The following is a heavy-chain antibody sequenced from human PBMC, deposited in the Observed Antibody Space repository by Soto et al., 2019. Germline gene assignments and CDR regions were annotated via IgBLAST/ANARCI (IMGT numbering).Heavy chain of an antibody. J-gene: IGHJ4*02. D-gene: IGHD3-10*01. CDR3: ARGRWYSYYYGSGSHIPYDY. V-gene: IGHV4-34*01. Sequence: SETLSLTCTVYGGSFSGYYWSWIRQPPGKGLEWIGEINHSGSTNYNPSLKSRVTISVDTSKNQFSLKLSSVTAADTAVYYCARGRWYSYYYGSGSHIPYDYWGQGTLVTVSS. CDR1: GGSFSGYY. CDR2: INHSGST.